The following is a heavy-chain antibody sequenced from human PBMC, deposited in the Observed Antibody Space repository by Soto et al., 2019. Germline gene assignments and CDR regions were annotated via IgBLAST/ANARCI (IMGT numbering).Heavy chain of an antibody. Sequence: NPSETLSLTCTVSGGSISSGGYYWSWIRQHPGKGLEWIGYIYYSGSTYYNPSLKSRVTISVDTSKNQFSLKLSSVTAADTAVYYCARARGYCTNGVCYRPWYFDLWGRGTLVTVSS. CDR1: GGSISSGGYY. D-gene: IGHD2-8*01. CDR3: ARARGYCTNGVCYRPWYFDL. V-gene: IGHV4-31*03. CDR2: IYYSGST. J-gene: IGHJ2*01.